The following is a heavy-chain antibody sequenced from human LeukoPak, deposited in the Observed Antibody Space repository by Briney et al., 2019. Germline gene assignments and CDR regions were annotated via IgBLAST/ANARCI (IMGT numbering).Heavy chain of an antibody. V-gene: IGHV3-74*01. D-gene: IGHD3-22*01. Sequence: PGGSLRLSCAVSGIAFKNAWLTWVRQAPGKGLEWVSRINPDGSTTTYADSVKGRFTISRDNAKNTLYLQMNSLRAEDTAMYYCARVLSGSWDWFDPWGQGTLVTVSS. CDR3: ARVLSGSWDWFDP. CDR2: INPDGSTT. CDR1: GIAFKNAW. J-gene: IGHJ5*02.